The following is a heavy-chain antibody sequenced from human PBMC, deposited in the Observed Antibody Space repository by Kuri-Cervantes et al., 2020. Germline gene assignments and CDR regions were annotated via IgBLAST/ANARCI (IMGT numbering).Heavy chain of an antibody. CDR2: ISYDGSNK. CDR1: GFTFSSYA. CDR3: ARDMTAVTTSYFDY. V-gene: IGHV3-30-3*01. D-gene: IGHD4-17*01. J-gene: IGHJ4*02. Sequence: LSLTCAASGFTFSSYAMHWVRQAPGKGLEWVAVISYDGSNKYYADSVKGRFTISRDNSKNTLYLQMNSLRAEDTAVYYCARDMTAVTTSYFDYWGQGTLVTVSS.